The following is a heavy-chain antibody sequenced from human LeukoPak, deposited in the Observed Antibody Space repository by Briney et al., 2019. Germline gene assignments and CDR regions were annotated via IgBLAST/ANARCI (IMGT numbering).Heavy chain of an antibody. CDR3: TRPSFDSSVSGVVY. CDR2: IRSKANNYAT. CDR1: GFTFSGSA. J-gene: IGHJ4*02. Sequence: GGSLKLSCATSGFTFSGSAIHWVRQASGKGLEWVGRIRSKANNYATTDVASVRGRFTISRDDSKNTAYLQMNSLRTEDTAVYYCTRPSFDSSVSGVVYWGQGTLVTVSS. V-gene: IGHV3-73*01. D-gene: IGHD3-22*01.